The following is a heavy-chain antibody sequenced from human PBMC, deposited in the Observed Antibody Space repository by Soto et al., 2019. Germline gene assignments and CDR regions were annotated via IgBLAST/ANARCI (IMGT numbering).Heavy chain of an antibody. CDR3: ARDLPSPTGRYFDY. CDR2: IIPIFGTA. V-gene: IGHV1-69*01. J-gene: IGHJ4*02. Sequence: CVRQSLGQGLEWMGGIIPIFGTANYAQKFQGRVKITADESTSTAYMELSSLRSEDTAVYYCARDLPSPTGRYFDYWGQGTLVTGSS.